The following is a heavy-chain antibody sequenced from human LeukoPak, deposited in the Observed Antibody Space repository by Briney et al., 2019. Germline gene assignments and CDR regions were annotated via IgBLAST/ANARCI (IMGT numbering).Heavy chain of an antibody. CDR2: MNPNSGNT. Sequence: ASVKVSCKASGDTFTSYDINWGRQATGQGLEWMGWMNPNSGNTGYAQKFQGSVTMTRNTSISTAYMELSSLRSEDTAVYYCARGRKNIAAELKNWFDPWGQATLVTVSP. V-gene: IGHV1-8*01. CDR3: ARGRKNIAAELKNWFDP. D-gene: IGHD6-13*01. CDR1: GDTFTSYD. J-gene: IGHJ5*02.